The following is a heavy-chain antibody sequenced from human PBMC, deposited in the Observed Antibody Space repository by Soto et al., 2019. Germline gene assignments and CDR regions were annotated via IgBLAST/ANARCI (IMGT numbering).Heavy chain of an antibody. V-gene: IGHV4-30-4*01. Sequence: TSETLSLTCTVSGGSISSGDYYWGWIRQPPGKGLEWIGYIYYSGSTYYNPSLKSRVTISVDTSKNQFSLKLSSVTAADTAVYYCARSEIVLMVYAPAWFDPWGQGTLVTVSS. D-gene: IGHD2-8*01. CDR3: ARSEIVLMVYAPAWFDP. CDR1: GGSISSGDYY. CDR2: IYYSGST. J-gene: IGHJ5*02.